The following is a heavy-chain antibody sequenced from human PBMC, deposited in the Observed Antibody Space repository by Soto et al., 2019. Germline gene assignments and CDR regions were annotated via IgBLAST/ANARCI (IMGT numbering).Heavy chain of an antibody. D-gene: IGHD1-26*01. Sequence: EVQLVESGGGLVQSGGSLRLSCAASGFTLSWYSMNWVRQAPGKGLKWVSYISGGSSITDYADSVKGRFTISRDNAKNSLYLQMNSLRDEDTAVYYCATWELRGMDVWGQGTTVTVSS. CDR3: ATWELRGMDV. CDR1: GFTLSWYS. J-gene: IGHJ6*02. V-gene: IGHV3-48*02. CDR2: ISGGSSIT.